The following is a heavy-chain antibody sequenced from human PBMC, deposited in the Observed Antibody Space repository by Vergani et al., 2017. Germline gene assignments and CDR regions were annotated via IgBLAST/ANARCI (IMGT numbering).Heavy chain of an antibody. Sequence: VQLVESGGGLVQPGGSLRLSCAASGFTFSDSYMSWVRQAPGMGLEWVSYISSSGTIVYYADSVKGRFTISRDNAKNTLYLQMNSLRTEDTANYYCRGEMDVWGKGTTVTVSS. CDR2: ISSSGTIV. CDR1: GFTFSDSY. J-gene: IGHJ6*04. CDR3: RGEMDV. V-gene: IGHV3-11*04.